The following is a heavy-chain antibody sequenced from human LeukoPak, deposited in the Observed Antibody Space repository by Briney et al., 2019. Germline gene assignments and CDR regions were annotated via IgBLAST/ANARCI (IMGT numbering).Heavy chain of an antibody. CDR3: ARDYYDSSGQLHAGAHAFDI. CDR2: IWYDGINK. Sequence: AGSLRLSCAASGFTFRTFGMHWVRQAPGKGLEWVAIIWYDGINKYCADSVKGRFTISRDNSKNTLYLQMNSLRAEDTAVYYCARDYYDSSGQLHAGAHAFDIWGQGTMVTVSS. V-gene: IGHV3-33*01. D-gene: IGHD3-22*01. CDR1: GFTFRTFG. J-gene: IGHJ3*02.